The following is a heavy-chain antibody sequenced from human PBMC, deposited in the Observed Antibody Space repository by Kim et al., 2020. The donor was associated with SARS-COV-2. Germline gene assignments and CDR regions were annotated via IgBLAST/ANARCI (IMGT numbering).Heavy chain of an antibody. J-gene: IGHJ5*02. Sequence: GGSLRLSCAASGFTFDDYAMHWVRQAPGKGLEWVSGISWNSGSIGYADSVMGRFTISRDNAKNSLYLQMNSLRAEDTALYYCAKDNYPSPLLGYGSGAWGQGTLVTVSS. V-gene: IGHV3-9*01. D-gene: IGHD3-10*01. CDR2: ISWNSGSI. CDR1: GFTFDDYA. CDR3: AKDNYPSPLLGYGSGA.